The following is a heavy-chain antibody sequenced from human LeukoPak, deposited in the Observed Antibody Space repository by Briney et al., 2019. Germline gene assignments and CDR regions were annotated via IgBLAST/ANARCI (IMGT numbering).Heavy chain of an antibody. J-gene: IGHJ4*02. CDR3: ARVGEELEPLDY. D-gene: IGHD1-1*01. Sequence: ASVKVPCKASGYTFTGYYMHWVRQAPGRGLEWMGWINPNSGGTNYAQKFQGRVTMTRDTSISTAYMELSRLRSDDTAVYYCARVGEELEPLDYWGQGTLVTVSS. V-gene: IGHV1-2*02. CDR1: GYTFTGYY. CDR2: INPNSGGT.